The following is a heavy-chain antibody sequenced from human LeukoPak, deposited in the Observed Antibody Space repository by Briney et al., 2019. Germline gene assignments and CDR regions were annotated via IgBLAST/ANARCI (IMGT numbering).Heavy chain of an antibody. Sequence: GESLKISCKGSGYSFTNYWVGWVRQVPGKGLEWIGVIYPGDSDSIYSPSFQGQVTMSADKSISTAYLQWSSLKASDTAMYYCARGYCSGGNCYFPDAFDIWGQGTMVTVSS. V-gene: IGHV5-51*01. CDR2: IYPGDSDS. J-gene: IGHJ3*02. D-gene: IGHD2-15*01. CDR3: ARGYCSGGNCYFPDAFDI. CDR1: GYSFTNYW.